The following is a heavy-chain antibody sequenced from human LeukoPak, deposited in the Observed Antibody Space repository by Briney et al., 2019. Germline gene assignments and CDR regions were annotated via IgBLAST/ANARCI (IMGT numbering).Heavy chain of an antibody. CDR3: ARDLNDYGDYRSPRPGSYFGY. J-gene: IGHJ4*02. D-gene: IGHD4-17*01. CDR1: GYTFTGYY. V-gene: IGHV1-2*02. Sequence: GASVKVSCKASGYTFTGYYMHWVRQAPGQGLEWMGWINPNSGGTNYAQKFQGRVTMTRGTSISTAYMELSRLRSDDTAVYYCARDLNDYGDYRSPRPGSYFGYWGQGTLVTVSS. CDR2: INPNSGGT.